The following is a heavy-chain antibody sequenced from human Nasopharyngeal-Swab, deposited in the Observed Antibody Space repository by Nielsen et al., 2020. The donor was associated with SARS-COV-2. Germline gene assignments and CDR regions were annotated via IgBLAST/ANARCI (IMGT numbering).Heavy chain of an antibody. D-gene: IGHD6-6*01. CDR3: ARVAIAARDIDY. V-gene: IGHV3-7*03. J-gene: IGHJ4*02. CDR2: IKQDGSEK. Sequence: WIRQPPGKGLEWVANIKQDGSEKYYVDSVKGRFTISRDNAKNSLYLQMNSLGAEDTAVYYCARVAIAARDIDYWGQGTLVTVSS.